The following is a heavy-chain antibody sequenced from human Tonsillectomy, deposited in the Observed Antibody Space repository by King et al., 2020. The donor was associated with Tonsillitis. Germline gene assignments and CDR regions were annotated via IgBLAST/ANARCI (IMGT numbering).Heavy chain of an antibody. J-gene: IGHJ6*03. CDR2: VSDTGST. CDR1: GGSISSYY. D-gene: IGHD6-13*01. CDR3: ARGDSVSWYKRGYRYYYYMDV. V-gene: IGHV4-59*01. Sequence: QLQESGPGLVKPSETLSLTCTISGGSISSYYWTWIRQPPGKGLEWLGHVSDTGSTDYNSSLNSRLTISVDTSNKQFSLRLTSVTAADTAMYYCARGDSVSWYKRGYRYYYYMDVWGNGTTVIVSS.